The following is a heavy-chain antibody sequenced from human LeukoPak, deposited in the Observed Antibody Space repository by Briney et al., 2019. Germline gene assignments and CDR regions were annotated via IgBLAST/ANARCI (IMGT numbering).Heavy chain of an antibody. Sequence: SGGSLRLSCAASGFTFTTYSMNWVRQAPGKGLEWVSYISITSRTTYHADSVKGRFTISRDSAKNSLYLQMNSLRDEDTAVYYCATEKAFAFDIWGQGTVVTVSS. CDR1: GFTFTTYS. CDR3: ATEKAFAFDI. CDR2: ISITSRTT. J-gene: IGHJ3*02. V-gene: IGHV3-48*02.